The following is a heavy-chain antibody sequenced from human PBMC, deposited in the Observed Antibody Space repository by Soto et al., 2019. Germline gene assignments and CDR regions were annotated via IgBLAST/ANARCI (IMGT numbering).Heavy chain of an antibody. V-gene: IGHV3-23*01. J-gene: IGHJ3*02. D-gene: IGHD2-2*02. CDR2: ISGSGGST. Sequence: PGGSLRLSCAASGFTFSSYAMSWVRQAPGKGLEWVSAISGSGGSTYYADSVKGRFTISRDNSKNTLYLQMNSLRAEDTAVYYCAKREQYCSSTSSYSDAFDIWGQGTMVTVSS. CDR3: AKREQYCSSTSSYSDAFDI. CDR1: GFTFSSYA.